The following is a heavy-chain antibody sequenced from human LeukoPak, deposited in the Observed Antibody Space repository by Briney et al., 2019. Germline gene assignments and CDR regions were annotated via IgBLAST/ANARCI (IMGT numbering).Heavy chain of an antibody. CDR2: IYYSGST. Sequence: KPSETLSLTCIVSGGSISSSSYYWGWIRQPPGKGLEWIGSIYYSGSTYYNPSLKSRVTISVDTSKNQFSLKLSSVTAADTAVYYCARDLGYSSLVRWFDPWGQGTLVTVSS. D-gene: IGHD6-13*01. CDR3: ARDLGYSSLVRWFDP. V-gene: IGHV4-39*07. J-gene: IGHJ5*02. CDR1: GGSISSSSYY.